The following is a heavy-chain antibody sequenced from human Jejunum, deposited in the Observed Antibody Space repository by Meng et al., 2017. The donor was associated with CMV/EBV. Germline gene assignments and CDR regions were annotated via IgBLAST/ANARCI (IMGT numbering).Heavy chain of an antibody. Sequence: GFTFSRYAMSWVRQAPGKGLEWVSAISGSGGSTYYADSVKGRFTISRDNSKNTLYLQMNSLRAEDTAVYYCAKYDIVVVPASRPDYWGQGTLVTVSS. J-gene: IGHJ4*02. CDR3: AKYDIVVVPASRPDY. CDR2: ISGSGGST. CDR1: GFTFSRYA. D-gene: IGHD2-2*01. V-gene: IGHV3-23*01.